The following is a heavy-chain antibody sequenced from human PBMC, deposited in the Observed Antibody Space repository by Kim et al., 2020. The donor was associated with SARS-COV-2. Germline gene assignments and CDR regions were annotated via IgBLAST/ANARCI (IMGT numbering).Heavy chain of an antibody. CDR3: AKDKAVKYFDY. Sequence: GGSLRLSCAASGLTFSLSGMHWVRQAPGKGLEWVSFISSDGSTKYYTGSVKGRFTISRDTSMNTLNLQMNSLRPEDTAIYYCAKDKAVKYFDYWGKGTLVTVSS. J-gene: IGHJ4*02. CDR1: GLTFSLSG. CDR2: ISSDGSTK. V-gene: IGHV3-30*18.